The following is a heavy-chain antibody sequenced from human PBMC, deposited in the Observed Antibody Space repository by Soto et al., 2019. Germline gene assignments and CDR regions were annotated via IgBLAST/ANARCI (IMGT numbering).Heavy chain of an antibody. CDR1: GGSISSSSYY. Sequence: QLQLQESGPGLVKPSETLSLTCTVSGGSISSSSYYWGWIRQPPGKGLEWIGSIYYSGSTYYNPSLKSRVTRSVDTSTNQFSLKLSCVTATDTAVYYCAATYYDYSWGSYRYFQHWGQGTLVTVSS. CDR2: IYYSGST. CDR3: AATYYDYSWGSYRYFQH. V-gene: IGHV4-39*01. J-gene: IGHJ1*01. D-gene: IGHD3-16*02.